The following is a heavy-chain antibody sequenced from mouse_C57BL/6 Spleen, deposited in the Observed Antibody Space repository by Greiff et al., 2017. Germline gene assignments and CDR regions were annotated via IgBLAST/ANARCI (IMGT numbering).Heavy chain of an antibody. D-gene: IGHD2-10*01. CDR1: GFTFSDYG. CDR3: AILQNDFDY. Sequence: EVHLVESGGGLVKPGGSLKLSCAASGFTFSDYGMHWVRQAPEKGLEWVAYISSGSSTNYYADTVKGRFTISRDNAKNTLFLQMTSLRSEDTAMYYCAILQNDFDYWGQGTTLTVSS. V-gene: IGHV5-17*01. J-gene: IGHJ2*01. CDR2: ISSGSSTN.